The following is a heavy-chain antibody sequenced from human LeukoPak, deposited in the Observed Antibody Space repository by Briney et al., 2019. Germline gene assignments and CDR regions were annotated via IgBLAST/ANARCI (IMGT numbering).Heavy chain of an antibody. J-gene: IGHJ4*02. CDR3: ARDPPVEYSSSWYGSDY. D-gene: IGHD6-13*01. CDR2: FDPEDGET. Sequence: ASVKVSCKVSGYTLTELSMHWVRQAPGKGLEWMGGFDPEDGETIYAQKFQGRVTITADESTSTAYMELSSLRSEDTAVYYCARDPPVEYSSSWYGSDYWGQGTLVTVSS. V-gene: IGHV1-24*01. CDR1: GYTLTELS.